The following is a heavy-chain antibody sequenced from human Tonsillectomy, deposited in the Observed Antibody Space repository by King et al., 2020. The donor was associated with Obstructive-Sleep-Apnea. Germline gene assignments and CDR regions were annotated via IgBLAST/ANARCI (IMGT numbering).Heavy chain of an antibody. CDR2: IRIKAYGGTT. CDR1: GFTFGGSD. J-gene: IGHJ3*02. V-gene: IGHV3-49*03. D-gene: IGHD1-26*01. Sequence: VQLVESGGGLVQPGRSLRLSCTASGFTFGGSDMSWFRQAPGKGLEWVNFIRIKAYGGTTEYAASVKGRFSISRDESKSIAYLQMNSLKTEDTAVYYCSSSANYYYAFDIWGQGTMVTVSS. CDR3: SSSANYYYAFDI.